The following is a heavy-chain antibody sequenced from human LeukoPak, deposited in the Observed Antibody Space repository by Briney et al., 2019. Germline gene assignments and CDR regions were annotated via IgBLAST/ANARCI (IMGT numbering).Heavy chain of an antibody. CDR1: GFTFSRYA. CDR3: AIALTNYYYGMEV. V-gene: IGHV3-30*04. CDR2: ISYDGSNK. J-gene: IGHJ6*02. Sequence: GGSLRLSCAASGFTFSRYAMHWVRQAPGKGLEWVAVISYDGSNKYYADSVKGRFTISRDNSKNTLYLQMNSLRAEDTAVYYCAIALTNYYYGMEVWGQGTTVTVSS.